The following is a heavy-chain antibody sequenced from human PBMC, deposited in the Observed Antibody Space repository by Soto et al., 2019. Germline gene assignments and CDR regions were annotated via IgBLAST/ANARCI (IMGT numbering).Heavy chain of an antibody. CDR2: ISGSGGST. J-gene: IGHJ5*02. CDR3: ASGTTMTDHWFDP. D-gene: IGHD4-17*01. CDR1: GFTFSSYA. V-gene: IGHV3-23*01. Sequence: LRLSCAASGFTFSSYAMIWVRQAPVKGLEGVTAISGSGGSTYYADSVKGRFTISRDNSKNTLYLQMNSLRAEDTAVYYCASGTTMTDHWFDPWGQGTLVTVSS.